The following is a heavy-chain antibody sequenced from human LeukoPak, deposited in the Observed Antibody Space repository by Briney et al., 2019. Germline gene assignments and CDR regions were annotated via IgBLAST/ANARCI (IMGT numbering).Heavy chain of an antibody. D-gene: IGHD6-13*01. Sequence: AVNVSCMASGGTLRNYAFSWLGPAPAKGLAWMGRIIPTLGIANYAQKFQGRVTVTADKSTSTAYMELSSLRSEDTAVYYCARQVWYEDYYYGMYVWGQGTTVTVSS. CDR1: GGTLRNYA. CDR3: ARQVWYEDYYYGMYV. V-gene: IGHV1-69*04. CDR2: IIPTLGIA. J-gene: IGHJ6*02.